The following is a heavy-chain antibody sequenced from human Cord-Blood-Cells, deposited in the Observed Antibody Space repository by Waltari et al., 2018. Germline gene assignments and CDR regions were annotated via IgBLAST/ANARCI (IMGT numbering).Heavy chain of an antibody. CDR3: AIGSYLASLAEYFQH. J-gene: IGHJ1*01. D-gene: IGHD1-26*01. V-gene: IGHV1-8*01. CDR2: MNPNRGNT. Sequence: QVQLVQSGAEVKKPGASVKVSCKASGYNFTSFDINWVRQATGQGLEWMGWMNPNRGNTGYAQKFQGRVTMTRNTSISTAYMELSSLRSEDTAVYYCAIGSYLASLAEYFQHWGQGTLVTVSS. CDR1: GYNFTSFD.